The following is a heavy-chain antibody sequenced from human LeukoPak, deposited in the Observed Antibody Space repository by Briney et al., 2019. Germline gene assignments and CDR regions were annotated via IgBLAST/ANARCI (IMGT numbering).Heavy chain of an antibody. J-gene: IGHJ6*03. CDR2: INPNSGGT. V-gene: IGHV1-2*02. CDR1: GYTFTGYY. D-gene: IGHD2-2*01. Sequence: ASVKVSCKASGYTFTGYYMHWVRQAPGQGLEWMGWINPNSGGTNYAQKFQGRVTMTRDTSISTAYMELSRLRSDDTAVYYCAKHWSYCSTTSCFFNYYYYYMDVWGKGTTVTVSS. CDR3: AKHWSYCSTTSCFFNYYYYYMDV.